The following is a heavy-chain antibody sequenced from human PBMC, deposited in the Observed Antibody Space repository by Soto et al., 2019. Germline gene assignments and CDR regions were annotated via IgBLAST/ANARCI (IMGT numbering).Heavy chain of an antibody. V-gene: IGHV1-69*02. CDR3: AKSLLFVDHAYMDV. CDR1: GGSFMSYT. D-gene: IGHD2-21*01. Sequence: QVQLVQSGAEVKKSGSSVKVSCEASGGSFMSYTFTWVRQAPGQGLEWVGRIIPIQGRANYALKLQDRVTITADRSTKTVYMELRSLRPEDTAVYYCAKSLLFVDHAYMDVWCKGTTVTVSS. J-gene: IGHJ6*03. CDR2: IIPIQGRA.